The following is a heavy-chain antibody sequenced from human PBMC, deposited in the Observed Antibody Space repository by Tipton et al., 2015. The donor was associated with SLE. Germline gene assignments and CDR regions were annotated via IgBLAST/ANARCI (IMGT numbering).Heavy chain of an antibody. V-gene: IGHV4-59*01. CDR2: IYDSGSS. Sequence: TLSLTCTVSGGSISGYYWSWIRQPPGKGLEWIGNIYDSGSSNYNPSLKSRVTISLDTSENQFSLTLNSVTAADTAVYYCARDRFHGWFDPWGQGTLVTVSS. J-gene: IGHJ5*02. CDR3: ARDRFHGWFDP. CDR1: GGSISGYY.